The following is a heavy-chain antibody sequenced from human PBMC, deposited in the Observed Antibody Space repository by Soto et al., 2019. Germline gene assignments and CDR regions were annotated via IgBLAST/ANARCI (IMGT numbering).Heavy chain of an antibody. V-gene: IGHV3-23*01. J-gene: IGHJ4*02. D-gene: IGHD6-19*01. CDR3: SFGGGLLSSGWYKYYFDY. CDR1: DFALNRLA. CDR2: FPDGGSDP. Sequence: GGSLRLSCDASDFALNRLAMSWVRQAPGKGLEWVSSFPDGGSDPSYADSVKGRFTISRDNSRKTLYLQMNSLRADDTAIYYCSFGGGLLSSGWYKYYFDYWGQGALVTVSS.